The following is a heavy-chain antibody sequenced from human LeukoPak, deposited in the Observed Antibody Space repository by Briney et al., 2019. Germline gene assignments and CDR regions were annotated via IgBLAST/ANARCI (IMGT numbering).Heavy chain of an antibody. V-gene: IGHV4-59*02. CDR1: GDSVSSYY. Sequence: SETLSLTCTVFGDSVSSYYWSWIRQPPGKGLEWIGYIYYSGSTNYNPSLKSRVTISVDTSKNQFSLKLSSVTAADTAVYYCARGYSYGYGLNYFDYWGQGTLVTVSS. CDR3: ARGYSYGYGLNYFDY. J-gene: IGHJ4*02. D-gene: IGHD5-18*01. CDR2: IYYSGST.